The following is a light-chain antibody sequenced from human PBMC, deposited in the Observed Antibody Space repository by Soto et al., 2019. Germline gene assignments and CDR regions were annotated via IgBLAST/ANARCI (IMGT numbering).Light chain of an antibody. J-gene: IGKJ4*01. CDR2: DAS. CDR1: QTIRSD. Sequence: IVITHSPFTLSVPPFKRATISCMASQTIRSDLAWYQQKPGQAPRLLISDASTRATGIPARFNGSGSGIEFTLAISSLQSEDFAIYYCHKYNTWPLTFGGGNKGDIK. CDR3: HKYNTWPLT. V-gene: IGKV3-15*01.